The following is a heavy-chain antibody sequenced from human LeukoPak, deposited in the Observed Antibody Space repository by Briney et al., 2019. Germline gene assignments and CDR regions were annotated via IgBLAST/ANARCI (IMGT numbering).Heavy chain of an antibody. CDR1: GYTFTGYY. Sequence: ASVKVSCKASGYTFTGYYMHWVRQAPGQGLEWMGWINPNSGGTNYAQKFQGRVTMTRDTSISTAYMELSRLRSDDTAVYYCARVYCSSTSCYEIDYWGQGTLVTVS. CDR3: ARVYCSSTSCYEIDY. D-gene: IGHD2-2*01. CDR2: INPNSGGT. V-gene: IGHV1-2*02. J-gene: IGHJ4*02.